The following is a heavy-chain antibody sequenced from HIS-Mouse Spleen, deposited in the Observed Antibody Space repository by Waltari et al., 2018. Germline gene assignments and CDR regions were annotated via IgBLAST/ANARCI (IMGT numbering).Heavy chain of an antibody. J-gene: IGHJ4*02. CDR3: ARETGYCTNGVCSFFDY. V-gene: IGHV4-38-2*02. CDR1: GYSISSGYY. CDR2: IYHSGST. D-gene: IGHD2-8*01. Sequence: QVQLQESGPGLVKPSETLSLTCTVSGYSISSGYYWGWIRHPPGKGLEWIGSIYHSGSTYYNPSLKSRVTISVDTSKNQFSLKLSSVTAADTAVYYCARETGYCTNGVCSFFDYWGQGTLVTVSS.